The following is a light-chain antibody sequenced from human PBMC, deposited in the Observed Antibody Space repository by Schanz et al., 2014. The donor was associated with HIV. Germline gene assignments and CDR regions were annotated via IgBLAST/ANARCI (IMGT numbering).Light chain of an antibody. CDR1: QSISNY. CDR3: QQCVTYPYT. Sequence: IQMTQSPSTVSASVGDRVTITCRASQSISNYLNWYQQKPGKAPKLLIYKASSLESGVPSRFSGSGSGTEFTLTISRLQPDDFATYYCQQCVTYPYTFGQGTRLDVK. J-gene: IGKJ2*01. CDR2: KAS. V-gene: IGKV1-5*03.